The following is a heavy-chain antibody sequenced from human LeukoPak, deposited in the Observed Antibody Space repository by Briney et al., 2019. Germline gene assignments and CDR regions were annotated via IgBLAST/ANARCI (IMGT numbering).Heavy chain of an antibody. Sequence: GGSLRLSCAASGFTFSSYIMNWVRRAPGKGLEWVSSITSRSSYIYYTDSVKGRFTISRDNAKNSLYLQMNSLRAEDTAVYYCARDRNYYDSSGSYGGYYYYGMDVWGQGTTVTVSS. J-gene: IGHJ6*02. CDR2: ITSRSSYI. CDR3: ARDRNYYDSSGSYGGYYYYGMDV. V-gene: IGHV3-21*01. D-gene: IGHD3-22*01. CDR1: GFTFSSYI.